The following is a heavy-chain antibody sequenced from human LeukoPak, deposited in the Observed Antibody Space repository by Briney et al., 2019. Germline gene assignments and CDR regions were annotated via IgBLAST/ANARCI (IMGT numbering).Heavy chain of an antibody. CDR1: GFTFSTYN. V-gene: IGHV3-21*01. CDR3: ARDVGASAPDAFDI. CDR2: IRSSSKYI. J-gene: IGHJ3*02. D-gene: IGHD1-26*01. Sequence: PGGSLRLXRAASGFTFSTYNMNWVRQPPGKGLEWVSSIRSSSKYIYYADSVKGRFTISRDNAKNSLYLQMNSLRAEDTDVYYCARDVGASAPDAFDIWGQGTMVTVSS.